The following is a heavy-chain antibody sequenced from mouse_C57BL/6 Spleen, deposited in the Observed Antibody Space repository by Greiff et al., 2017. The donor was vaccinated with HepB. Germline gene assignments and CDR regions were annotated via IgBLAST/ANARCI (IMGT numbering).Heavy chain of an antibody. J-gene: IGHJ2*01. CDR3: ARKGFNTVVATKDD. CDR1: GYTFTSYW. D-gene: IGHD1-1*01. CDR2: IYPGSGST. Sequence: QVQLQQPGAELVQPGASVKMSCTASGYTFTSYWITWVKQRPGQGLEWIGDIYPGSGSTNYNEKFKSKATLTVDTSSSTAYMQLSSLTSEDSAVYYCARKGFNTVVATKDDWGQGTTLTVSS. V-gene: IGHV1-55*01.